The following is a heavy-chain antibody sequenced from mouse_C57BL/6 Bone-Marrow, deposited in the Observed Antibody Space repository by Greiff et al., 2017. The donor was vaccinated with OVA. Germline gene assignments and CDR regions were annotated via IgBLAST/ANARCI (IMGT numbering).Heavy chain of an antibody. CDR1: GYTFTSYW. CDR2: IDPSDSYT. D-gene: IGHD4-1*01. V-gene: IGHV1-69*01. CDR3: AIKTGPWFAY. Sequence: VQLQQPGAELVMPGASVKLSCKASGYTFTSYWMHWVKQRPGQGLEWIGEIDPSDSYTNYNQKFKGKSTLTVDKSSSTAYMQLSSLTSEDSAVYYCAIKTGPWFAYWGQGTLVTVSA. J-gene: IGHJ3*01.